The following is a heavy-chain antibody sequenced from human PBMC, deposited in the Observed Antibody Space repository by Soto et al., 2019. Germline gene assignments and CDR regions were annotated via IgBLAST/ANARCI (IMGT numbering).Heavy chain of an antibody. V-gene: IGHV4-34*01. J-gene: IGHJ6*03. CDR2: INHLGSI. D-gene: IGHD2-21*01. CDR1: GGSLSDYF. Sequence: SETLSLTCVFSGGSLSDYFWSLIRKPPGMALEWIGEINHLGSINYNPSLKSRVTMSVDTSKNQFSLTLNSVTAADTATYYCARGGISHWAYFYYMDVWDRGTTVTVSS. CDR3: ARGGISHWAYFYYMDV.